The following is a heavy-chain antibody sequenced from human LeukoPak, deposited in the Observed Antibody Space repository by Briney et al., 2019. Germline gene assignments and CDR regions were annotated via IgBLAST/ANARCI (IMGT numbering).Heavy chain of an antibody. J-gene: IGHJ5*02. Sequence: GGSLRLSCAASGFTFSDYYMSWIRQAPGKGLEWVSYISSSSSTIYYADSVKGRFTISRDNAKNSLYLQMNSLRAEDTAVYYCAADGRYCSGGSCSLWFDPWGQGTLVTVSS. CDR2: ISSSSSTI. CDR3: AADGRYCSGGSCSLWFDP. CDR1: GFTFSDYY. V-gene: IGHV3-11*04. D-gene: IGHD2-15*01.